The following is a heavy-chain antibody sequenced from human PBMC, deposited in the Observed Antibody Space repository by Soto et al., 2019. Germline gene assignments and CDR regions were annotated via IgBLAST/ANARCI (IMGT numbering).Heavy chain of an antibody. Sequence: PSQTLSLTCAISGDSVSRNSAAWNWIRQSPSRGLEWLGRTYYRSKWYNDYAVSVKSRITINPDTSKNQFSLQLNSVTPEDTAVYYCARDGDYGDPIHFSGMDVWGQGTTVTVSS. D-gene: IGHD4-17*01. J-gene: IGHJ6*02. CDR2: TYYRSKWYN. CDR1: GDSVSRNSAA. V-gene: IGHV6-1*01. CDR3: ARDGDYGDPIHFSGMDV.